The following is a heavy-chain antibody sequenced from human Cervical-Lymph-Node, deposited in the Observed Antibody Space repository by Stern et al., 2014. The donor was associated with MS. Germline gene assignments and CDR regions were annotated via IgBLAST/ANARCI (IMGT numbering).Heavy chain of an antibody. J-gene: IGHJ1*01. CDR1: GFIFSSYT. Sequence: VQLVESGGGLVQPGGSLRLSCAASGFIFSSYTMNWVRQAPGKGLECISYIGSSSSTIYYADSVKGRFTISRDNAKNALYLQMNSLRDEDTAVYYCARDYCSGGSCYGYFQHWGQGTLVTVSS. V-gene: IGHV3-48*02. CDR3: ARDYCSGGSCYGYFQH. D-gene: IGHD2-15*01. CDR2: IGSSSSTI.